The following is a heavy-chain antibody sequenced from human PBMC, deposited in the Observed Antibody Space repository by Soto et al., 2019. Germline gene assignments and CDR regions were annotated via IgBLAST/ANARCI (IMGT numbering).Heavy chain of an antibody. CDR1: GDSISSYY. J-gene: IGHJ4*02. V-gene: IGHV4-59*01. CDR3: AGGHPFDF. CDR2: IHHSGIT. D-gene: IGHD3-16*01. Sequence: SETLSLTCTVSGDSISSYYWSWIRRPPGKGLEWIASIHHSGITNYNPSLKSRVTISVDTSKNQFSLRLRSVTAADTAAYYCAGGHPFDFWGQGTPVTSPQ.